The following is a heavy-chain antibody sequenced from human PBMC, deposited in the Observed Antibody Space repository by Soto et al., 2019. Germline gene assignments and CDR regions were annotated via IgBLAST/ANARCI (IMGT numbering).Heavy chain of an antibody. CDR1: GFTFSSYA. CDR3: ARDRTSDYYYYGMDV. V-gene: IGHV3-30-3*01. J-gene: IGHJ6*02. CDR2: ISYDGSNK. Sequence: QVQLVESGGGVVQPGRSLRLSCAASGFTFSSYAMHWVRQAPGKALEWVAVISYDGSNKYYADSVKGRFTISRDNSKNTLYLQMTNLRAEDTAAYYCARDRTSDYYYYGMDVWGQGTTVTVSS. D-gene: IGHD1-1*01.